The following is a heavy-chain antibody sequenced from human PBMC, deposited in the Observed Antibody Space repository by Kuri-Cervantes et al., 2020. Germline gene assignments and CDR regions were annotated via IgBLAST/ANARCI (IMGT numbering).Heavy chain of an antibody. Sequence: SGKVXXXXXVXPXXXHYIXWVQQAPGQVXXWMXWXNRXXGSXNYAQKXXXXVTMXRDTSIXXAYMXLSSLRSEAPAVXXCTRGDGVQLXRLVPFDYWGQGTLVTVSS. J-gene: IGHJ4*02. CDR2: XNRXXGSX. CDR1: VXPXXXHY. V-gene: IGHV1-2*02. CDR3: TRGDGVQLXRLVPFDY. D-gene: IGHD1-1*01.